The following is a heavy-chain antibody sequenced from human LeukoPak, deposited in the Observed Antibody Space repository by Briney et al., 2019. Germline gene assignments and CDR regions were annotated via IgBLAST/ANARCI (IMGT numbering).Heavy chain of an antibody. CDR1: GFTFSSYW. J-gene: IGHJ4*02. V-gene: IGHV3-20*04. CDR2: SNWDGGSR. D-gene: IGHD6-19*01. Sequence: GSLRLSCAASGFTFSSYWMHWVRQAPGKGLEWVSVSNWDGGSRGNADAVKGRFPISGDNAKNALSLQMNSLRAEDTALYYCARVLAVAGTWGYFDYWGQGTLVTVSS. CDR3: ARVLAVAGTWGYFDY.